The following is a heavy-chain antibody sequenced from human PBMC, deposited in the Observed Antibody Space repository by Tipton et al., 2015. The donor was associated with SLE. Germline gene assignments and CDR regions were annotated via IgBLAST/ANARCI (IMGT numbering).Heavy chain of an antibody. J-gene: IGHJ5*02. D-gene: IGHD2-2*01. V-gene: IGHV4-4*07. CDR3: AGSISWSPNWFDP. CDR2: IYTRGST. CDR1: GGSISSYS. Sequence: TLSLTCTVSGGSISSYSWSWIRQSAGKGLEWIGRIYTRGSTNYNPSLKSRVTMSVDTSENQLSLSLSSVTAADTAVYYCAGSISWSPNWFDPWGLGTLVTVSS.